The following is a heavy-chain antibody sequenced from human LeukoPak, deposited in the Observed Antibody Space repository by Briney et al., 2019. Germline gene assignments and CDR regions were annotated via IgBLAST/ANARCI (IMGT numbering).Heavy chain of an antibody. CDR1: GFTFSSYA. Sequence: PGGSLRLSCAASGFTFSSYAMHWVRQAPGKGLEWVAVISYDGSNKYHADSVKGRFTISRDNSKNTLYLQMNSLRAEDTAVYYCVRTAQDPQFDYWGQGTLVTVSS. J-gene: IGHJ4*02. CDR2: ISYDGSNK. CDR3: VRTAQDPQFDY. V-gene: IGHV3-30-3*01. D-gene: IGHD2-21*02.